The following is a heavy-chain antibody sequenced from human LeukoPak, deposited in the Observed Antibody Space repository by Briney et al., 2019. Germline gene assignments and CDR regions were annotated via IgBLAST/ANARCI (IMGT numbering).Heavy chain of an antibody. CDR2: IYYSGST. D-gene: IGHD6-13*01. CDR3: ARGIAAAEGAVDY. V-gene: IGHV4-59*08. Sequence: PSETLSLTCTVSGGSISSYYWSWIRQPPGKGLEWIGYIYYSGSTNYNPSLQSRVTISVDTSKNQFSLKLSSVTAADTAVYYCARGIAAAEGAVDYWGQGTLVTVSS. CDR1: GGSISSYY. J-gene: IGHJ4*02.